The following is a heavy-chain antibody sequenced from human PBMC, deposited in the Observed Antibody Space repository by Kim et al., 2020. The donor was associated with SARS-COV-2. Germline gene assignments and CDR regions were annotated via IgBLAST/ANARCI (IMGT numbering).Heavy chain of an antibody. J-gene: IGHJ5*02. Sequence: ASVKVSCKASGYTFDTFSLYWVRQAPGQRFEWMGWINGGNGNTRYSQNFQGRLTITRDTSATTASMELSSPTSKDTAVYFCSREGSGSYNWLDPWGQGTL. D-gene: IGHD3-10*01. CDR3: SREGSGSYNWLDP. V-gene: IGHV1-3*01. CDR1: GYTFDTFS. CDR2: INGGNGNT.